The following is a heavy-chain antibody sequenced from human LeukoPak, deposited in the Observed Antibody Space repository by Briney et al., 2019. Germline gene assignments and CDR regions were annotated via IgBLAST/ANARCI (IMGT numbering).Heavy chain of an antibody. CDR1: GGSVSSGDYF. CDR3: ARGGRIFGSPNMGRTFDI. V-gene: IGHV4-30-4*02. Sequence: PSETLSLTCTVSGGSVSSGDYFWSWIRQPPGKGLEWIGYAYDSGSNYYNSSLQSRLTISLDTSKNQVSLKLSSVTAADTAVYYCARGGRIFGSPNMGRTFDIWGQGTMVTVSS. CDR2: AYDSGSN. J-gene: IGHJ3*02. D-gene: IGHD3-3*02.